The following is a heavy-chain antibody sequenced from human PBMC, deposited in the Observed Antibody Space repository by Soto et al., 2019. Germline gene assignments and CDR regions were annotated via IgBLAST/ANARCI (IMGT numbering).Heavy chain of an antibody. J-gene: IGHJ6*02. CDR1: GGSISSGDYY. CDR3: ARGPDILTGYPYYAMDV. CDR2: IYYSGST. D-gene: IGHD3-9*01. V-gene: IGHV4-30-4*01. Sequence: PSETLSLTCTVSGGSISSGDYYWSWIRQPPGKGLEWIGYIYYSGSTYYNPSLKSRVTISVDTSKNQFSLKLSSVTAADTAVYYCARGPDILTGYPYYAMDVWGQGTTVTAP.